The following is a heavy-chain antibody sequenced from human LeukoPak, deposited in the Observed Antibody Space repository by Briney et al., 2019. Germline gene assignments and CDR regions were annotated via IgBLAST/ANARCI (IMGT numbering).Heavy chain of an antibody. J-gene: IGHJ4*02. CDR2: IYHSGST. Sequence: PSETLSLTCAVSGGSISSGGYSWSWIRQPPGKGLEWIGYIYHSGSTYYNPSLKSRVTISVDRSKNQFSLKLSSVTAADTAVYYCARDLVAFDYWGQGALVIVSS. CDR3: ARDLVAFDY. CDR1: GGSISSGGYS. V-gene: IGHV4-30-2*01. D-gene: IGHD2-15*01.